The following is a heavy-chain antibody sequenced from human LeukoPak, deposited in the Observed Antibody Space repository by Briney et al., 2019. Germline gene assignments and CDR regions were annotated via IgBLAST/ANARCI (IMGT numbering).Heavy chain of an antibody. CDR2: IYSGGST. Sequence: GGSLRLSCAASGFTVSSNYMSWVRQAPGKGLEWVSVIYSGGSTYYADSVKGRFTISRDNSKNTLYLQMNSLRAEDTAVYYCAREAPMFGGFAYWGQGTLVTVSS. D-gene: IGHD3-3*01. CDR1: GFTVSSNY. CDR3: AREAPMFGGFAY. J-gene: IGHJ4*02. V-gene: IGHV3-53*01.